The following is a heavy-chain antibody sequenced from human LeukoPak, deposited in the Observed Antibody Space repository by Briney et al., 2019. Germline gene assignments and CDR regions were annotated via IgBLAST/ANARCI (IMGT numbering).Heavy chain of an antibody. V-gene: IGHV4-4*07. J-gene: IGHJ6*03. D-gene: IGHD3-9*01. Sequence: SETLSLTCTVSGGSISSYYWSWIRQPAGKGLEWIGRIYTSGSTNYNPSLKRRVTISVDTSKNQFSLKLSSVTAADTAVYYCARGPDWLSYYYYYMDVWGKGTTVTVSS. CDR3: ARGPDWLSYYYYYMDV. CDR1: GGSISSYY. CDR2: IYTSGST.